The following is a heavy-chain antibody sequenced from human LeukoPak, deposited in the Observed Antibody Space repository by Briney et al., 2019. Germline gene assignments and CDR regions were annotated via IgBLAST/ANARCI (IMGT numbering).Heavy chain of an antibody. Sequence: GGSLRLSCTASGFTVRDSYMSWVRQAPGKRLEWLAFIYVSGTTFYAASVKGRFTISRDNSKNTVYLQMNNLRAEDTALYYCGRHAYGGSPPLSWGQGALVTVSS. V-gene: IGHV3-66*04. CDR2: IYVSGTT. D-gene: IGHD3-10*01. CDR1: GFTVRDSY. CDR3: GRHAYGGSPPLS. J-gene: IGHJ4*02.